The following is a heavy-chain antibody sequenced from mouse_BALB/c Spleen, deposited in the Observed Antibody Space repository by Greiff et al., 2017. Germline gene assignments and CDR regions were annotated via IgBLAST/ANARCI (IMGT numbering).Heavy chain of an antibody. D-gene: IGHD6-1*01. CDR2: INPYNGDT. CDR1: GYSFTGYF. J-gene: IGHJ1*01. V-gene: IGHV1-20*02. Sequence: EVKLVESGPELVKPGASVKISCKASGYSFTGYFMNWVMQSHGKSLEWIGRINPYNGDTFYNQKFKGKATLTVDKSSSTAHMELRSLATEDSAVYYCARWRNCNHQTTLRVDWYFDVWGAGTTVTVAS. CDR3: ARWRNCNHQTTLRVDWYFDV.